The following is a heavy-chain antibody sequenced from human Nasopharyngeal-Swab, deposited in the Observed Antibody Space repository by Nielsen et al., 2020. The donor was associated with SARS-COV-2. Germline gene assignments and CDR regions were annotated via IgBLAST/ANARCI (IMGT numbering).Heavy chain of an antibody. D-gene: IGHD5-12*01. CDR2: ITSGNSV. CDR1: RFTFSPYT. CDR3: ARERGGGYGDY. Sequence: ESPKTPCATSRFTFSPYTMTWVRHAPGKGLQWISYITSGNSVQYADSVRGRFTISRDNAKHSLYLQMNSLTAEDTAVYYRARERGGGYGDYWGQGTLVTVSS. J-gene: IGHJ4*02. V-gene: IGHV3-48*04.